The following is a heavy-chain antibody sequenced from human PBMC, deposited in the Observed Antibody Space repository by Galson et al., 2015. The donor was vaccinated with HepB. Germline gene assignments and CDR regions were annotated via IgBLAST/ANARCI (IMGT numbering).Heavy chain of an antibody. D-gene: IGHD6-6*01. Sequence: SETLSLTCTVSGGSISSSSYYWGWIRQPPGKGLEWIGNIYYSGSTYYNPSLKSRVTISVDTSKNQFSLKLSSVTAADTAVYYCADYSSSFGRFDYWGQGTLVTVSS. V-gene: IGHV4-39*01. CDR3: ADYSSSFGRFDY. J-gene: IGHJ4*02. CDR1: GGSISSSSYY. CDR2: IYYSGST.